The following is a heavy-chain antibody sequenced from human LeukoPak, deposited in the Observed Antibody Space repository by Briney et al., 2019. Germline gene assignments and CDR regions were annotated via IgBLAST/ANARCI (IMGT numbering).Heavy chain of an antibody. CDR1: GFTFSSYV. Sequence: GGSLRLSREASGFTFSSYVMSWARQAPGKGLEWVSAVSGSGSRTYYADSVKGRFTISRDNSKNTLYLQMNSLRAEDTAVYYCAKGPERRGFCSGGSCYSDYWGQGTLVTVSS. J-gene: IGHJ4*02. CDR2: VSGSGSRT. CDR3: AKGPERRGFCSGGSCYSDY. V-gene: IGHV3-23*01. D-gene: IGHD2-15*01.